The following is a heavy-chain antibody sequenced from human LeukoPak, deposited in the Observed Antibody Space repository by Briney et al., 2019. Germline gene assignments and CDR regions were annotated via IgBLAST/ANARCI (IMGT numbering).Heavy chain of an antibody. J-gene: IGHJ6*02. CDR3: ARVRYIYYGMDV. Sequence: ASVKVSCKASGYTFTGYYMHWVRQAPGQGLEWMGWINPNSGGTNYAQKFQGRVTMTTDTSTSTAYMELRSLRSDDTAVYYCARVRYIYYGMDVWGQGTTVTVSS. V-gene: IGHV1-2*02. CDR1: GYTFTGYY. CDR2: INPNSGGT. D-gene: IGHD5-12*01.